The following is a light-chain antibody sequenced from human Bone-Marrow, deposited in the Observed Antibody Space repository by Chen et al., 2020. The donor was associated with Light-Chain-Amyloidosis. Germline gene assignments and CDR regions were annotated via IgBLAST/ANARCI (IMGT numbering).Light chain of an antibody. CDR1: SSNIGSLT. V-gene: IGLV1-44*01. CDR2: RNN. Sequence: QSLLTQPPSASGTPGQRVTISCSGISSNIGSLTVNWYQQLPGTAPKLLLYRNNQRPSGVPDRFSGSKSGTSASLAISGLQSEDEADYYCATWDNSLGDDWVFGGGTKLTVL. J-gene: IGLJ3*02. CDR3: ATWDNSLGDDWV.